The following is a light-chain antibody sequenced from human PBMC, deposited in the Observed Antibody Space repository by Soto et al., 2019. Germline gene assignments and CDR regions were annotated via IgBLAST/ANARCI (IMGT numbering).Light chain of an antibody. V-gene: IGKV1-39*01. CDR1: QTISSY. Sequence: DIQMTQSPSSLSASVGDRVTITCRASQTISSYLNWYQQSPGKAPKLLIYAASSLQSGVPSRFSGSESGTEFTLTISSLQPEDFATYYCQQSSNIPYTFGQGTKLEIK. J-gene: IGKJ2*01. CDR3: QQSSNIPYT. CDR2: AAS.